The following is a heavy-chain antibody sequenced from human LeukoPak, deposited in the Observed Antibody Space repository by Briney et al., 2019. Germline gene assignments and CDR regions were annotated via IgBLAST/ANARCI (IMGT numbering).Heavy chain of an antibody. CDR2: INNRGDGGTT. CDR3: TTWFVGVLPDY. D-gene: IGHD3-3*01. V-gene: IGHV3-15*01. Sequence: GGSLRLSCVASRFTFCNFWMSWVRQAPGKGLEWVCRINNRGDGGTTDYAAAEKGRFSISRGDSKDTLFLQMDRLRSDDTAVYYCTTWFVGVLPDYWGQGTLVTVSS. J-gene: IGHJ4*02. CDR1: RFTFCNFW.